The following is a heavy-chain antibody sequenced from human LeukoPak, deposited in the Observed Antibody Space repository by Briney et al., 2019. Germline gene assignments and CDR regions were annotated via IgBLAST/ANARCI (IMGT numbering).Heavy chain of an antibody. V-gene: IGHV3-23*01. J-gene: IGHJ2*01. CDR1: GFTLRNYA. CDR2: MSGSGSST. CDR3: AKDRTVGASYWYFDL. D-gene: IGHD1-26*01. Sequence: SGGSLRLSCAASGFTLRNYAMSWVRQAPGKGLEWVSTMSGSGSSTYYADSVKGRFSISRDNSKNMLYLQMNSLRAEDTAVYYCAKDRTVGASYWYFDLWGRGTLVTVSS.